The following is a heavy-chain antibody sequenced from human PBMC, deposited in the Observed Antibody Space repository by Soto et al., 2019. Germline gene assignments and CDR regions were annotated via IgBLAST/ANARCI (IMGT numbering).Heavy chain of an antibody. D-gene: IGHD1-26*01. CDR2: ISHDGSYK. Sequence: PGWSLRLSCSASGFRFTTYVMHLVRPAPDNSLEWLAVISHDGSYKYYGDAVKGRFTISRDTSKNAVYLEMNSLRPEDTAVYYCAKGLLAIVGTTLPRDAFNSWGQGTMVT. V-gene: IGHV3-30*18. CDR1: GFRFTTYV. J-gene: IGHJ3*02. CDR3: AKGLLAIVGTTLPRDAFNS.